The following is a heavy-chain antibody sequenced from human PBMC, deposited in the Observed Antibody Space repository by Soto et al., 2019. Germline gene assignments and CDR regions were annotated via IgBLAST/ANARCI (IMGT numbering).Heavy chain of an antibody. V-gene: IGHV4-34*01. CDR2: INHSGST. J-gene: IGHJ6*03. CDR3: ARVDIVVVPAARAMDV. CDR1: GGSFSGYY. D-gene: IGHD2-2*03. Sequence: SETLSLTCAVYGGSFSGYYWSWIRQPPGKGLEWIGEINHSGSTNYNPSLKSRVTISVDTSKNQFSLKLSSVTAADTAVYYCARVDIVVVPAARAMDVWGKGTTVTVSS.